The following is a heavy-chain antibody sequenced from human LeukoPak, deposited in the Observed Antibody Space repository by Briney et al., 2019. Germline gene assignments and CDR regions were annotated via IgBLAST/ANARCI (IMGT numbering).Heavy chain of an antibody. V-gene: IGHV4-59*02. CDR2: IHHSGST. Sequence: SETLSLTCTVSGDSVTNHQWSWVRQPPGKGLEWIAYIHHSGSTNYNPSLKNRVTISMDTSKNQFSLRLISVTAADTAVYYCARVEGAAAGTSRWFDPWGQGTLVTVSS. D-gene: IGHD6-13*01. CDR3: ARVEGAAAGTSRWFDP. J-gene: IGHJ5*02. CDR1: GDSVTNHQ.